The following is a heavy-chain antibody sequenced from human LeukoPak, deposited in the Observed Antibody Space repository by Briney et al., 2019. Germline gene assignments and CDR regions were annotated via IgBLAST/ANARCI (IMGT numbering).Heavy chain of an antibody. D-gene: IGHD3-22*01. CDR2: IYRSGST. Sequence: SETLSLTCNVSGDSMRNYYWGWIRQPPGKGLEWIGSIYRSGSTYYNPSLKSRVTISVDTSKNQFSLKLSSVTAADTAVYYCARDPPSSGYYPNWFDPWGQGTLVTVSS. J-gene: IGHJ5*02. CDR3: ARDPPSSGYYPNWFDP. V-gene: IGHV4-38-2*02. CDR1: GDSMRNYY.